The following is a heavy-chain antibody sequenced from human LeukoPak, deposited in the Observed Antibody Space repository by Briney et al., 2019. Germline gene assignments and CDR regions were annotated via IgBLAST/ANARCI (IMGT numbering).Heavy chain of an antibody. Sequence: SETLSLTCTVSGGSVSSGSYYWSWIRQPPGKGLEWIGYIYYSGSTNYNPSLKSRVTISVDTSKNQLSLKLSSVTAADTAVYYCARRYSSGWFDYWGQGTLVTVSS. CDR1: GGSVSSGSYY. CDR2: IYYSGST. V-gene: IGHV4-61*01. D-gene: IGHD6-19*01. CDR3: ARRYSSGWFDY. J-gene: IGHJ4*02.